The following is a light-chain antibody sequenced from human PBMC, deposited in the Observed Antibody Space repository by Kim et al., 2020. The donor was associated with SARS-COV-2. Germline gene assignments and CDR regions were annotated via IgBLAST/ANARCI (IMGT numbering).Light chain of an antibody. Sequence: SSELTQDPAVSVALGQTVRITCQGDSLRSYYVTWYQQKPGQAPILFIYGKNNRPSGIPDRFSGSSSGNTASLTITGTQAGDEADYYCNSRDPNDIVLFGGGTQLTV. V-gene: IGLV3-19*01. J-gene: IGLJ2*01. CDR1: SLRSYY. CDR2: GKN. CDR3: NSRDPNDIVL.